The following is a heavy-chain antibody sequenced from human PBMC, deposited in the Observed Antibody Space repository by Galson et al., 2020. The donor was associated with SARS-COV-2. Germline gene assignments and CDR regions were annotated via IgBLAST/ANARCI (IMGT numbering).Heavy chain of an antibody. CDR1: GGSISSSNYY. CDR2: IYTSGRT. D-gene: IGHD3-22*01. Sequence: SETLSLTCTVSGGSISSSNYYWSWIRQPAGKGLEWLGYIYTSGRTNYNPSLKSRVTVSVDTSKNQFSLNLSSVTAADTAVYYCASTGYFYDSSAYYYYFDSWGQGTLVTVSS. V-gene: IGHV4-61*09. CDR3: ASTGYFYDSSAYYYYFDS. J-gene: IGHJ4*02.